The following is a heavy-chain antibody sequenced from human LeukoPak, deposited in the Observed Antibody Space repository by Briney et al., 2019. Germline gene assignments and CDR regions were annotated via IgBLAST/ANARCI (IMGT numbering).Heavy chain of an antibody. CDR1: GDSVSSNSAA. V-gene: IGHV6-1*01. D-gene: IGHD6-19*01. Sequence: SQTLSLTCAISGDSVSSNSAAWNWIRQCPSRGLEWLGRTYYRSKWYNDYAVSVKSRITINPDTSKNQFSLQLNSVTPEDTAAYYCARSGPYSSGWNDYWGQGTLVTVSS. J-gene: IGHJ4*02. CDR2: TYYRSKWYN. CDR3: ARSGPYSSGWNDY.